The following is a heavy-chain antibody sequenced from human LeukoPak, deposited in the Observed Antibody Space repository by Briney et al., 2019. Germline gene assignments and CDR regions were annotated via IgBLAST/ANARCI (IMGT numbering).Heavy chain of an antibody. CDR3: ATPNDAFNI. CDR2: IHHRGGT. V-gene: IGHV4-4*02. J-gene: IGHJ3*02. Sequence: SETLSLTCAVSGGSISNENWWSWVRQPPGKGLEWIGEIHHRGGTNYDPSLRSRVTISVDTSKNQFSLKMTSVTAADTAVYYCATPNDAFNIWGQGTMVTVSS. CDR1: GGSISNENW.